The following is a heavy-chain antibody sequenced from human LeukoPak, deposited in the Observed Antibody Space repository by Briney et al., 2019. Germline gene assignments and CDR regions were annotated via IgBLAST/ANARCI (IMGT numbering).Heavy chain of an antibody. CDR3: ARNPAYCTSTSCYNDY. J-gene: IGHJ4*02. CDR1: GYTFTIYY. V-gene: IGHV1-2*02. D-gene: IGHD2-2*02. Sequence: ASVKVSCKTSGYTFTIYYMHRVRQAPGQGPEWMGWINPNSGATTYAQRFQGRVTMTRDTSISTAYMELSRLRSDDTAVYYCARNPAYCTSTSCYNDYWGQGTLVTVSS. CDR2: INPNSGAT.